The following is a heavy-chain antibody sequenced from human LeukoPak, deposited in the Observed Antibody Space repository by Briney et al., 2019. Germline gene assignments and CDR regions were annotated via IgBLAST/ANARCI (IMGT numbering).Heavy chain of an antibody. CDR1: GYTFASYD. J-gene: IGHJ1*01. V-gene: IGHV1-8*01. CDR2: MNPNSGNT. Sequence: ASVKVSCKASGYTFASYDINWVRQATGQGLEWMGWMNPNSGNTGYAQKFQGRVTMTRNTSISTAYMELSSLRSEDTAVYYCAKDTLSEHIVVVIAFTGYFQHWGQGTLVTVSS. D-gene: IGHD2-21*01. CDR3: AKDTLSEHIVVVIAFTGYFQH.